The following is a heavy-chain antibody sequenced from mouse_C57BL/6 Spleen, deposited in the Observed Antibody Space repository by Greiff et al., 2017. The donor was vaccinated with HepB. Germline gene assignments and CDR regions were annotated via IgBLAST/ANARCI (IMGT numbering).Heavy chain of an antibody. J-gene: IGHJ3*01. CDR3: ARGGSKIWFAY. Sequence: QVQLQQPGAELVMPGASVKLSCKASGYTFTSYWMHWVKQSPGQGLEWIGEIDPSDSYTNYNQKFKGKSTLTVDKSSSTAYMQLSSLTSEDSAVYYCARGGSKIWFAYWGQGTLVTVSA. CDR2: IDPSDSYT. V-gene: IGHV1-69*01. CDR1: GYTFTSYW. D-gene: IGHD1-1*01.